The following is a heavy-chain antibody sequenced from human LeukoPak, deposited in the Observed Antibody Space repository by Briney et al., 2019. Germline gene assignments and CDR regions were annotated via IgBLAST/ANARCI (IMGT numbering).Heavy chain of an antibody. Sequence: SETLSLTCTVSGGSISSSSYYWGWIRQPPGRGLEWIGSVYYSGNTYYNPSLKSRVTISVDTSKNQFSLKLSSVTAADTAVYYCARAWVVRGVMPGRYFDLWGRGTLVTVSS. J-gene: IGHJ2*01. CDR2: VYYSGNT. CDR3: ARAWVVRGVMPGRYFDL. V-gene: IGHV4-39*07. D-gene: IGHD3-10*01. CDR1: GGSISSSSYY.